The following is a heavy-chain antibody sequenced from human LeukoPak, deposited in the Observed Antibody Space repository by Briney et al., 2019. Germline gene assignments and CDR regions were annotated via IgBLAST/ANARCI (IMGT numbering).Heavy chain of an antibody. V-gene: IGHV2-5*02. Sequence: SGPTVVNPTQTLTLTCTFSGFSLSTSGVGVGWIRQPPGKALEWLALIYWDDDKRYSPSLKSRLTITKDTSKNQVVLTMTNMDPVDTGTYYCAHRRDSIRSSWYVVAFDPWGQGILDTVSS. CDR1: GFSLSTSGVG. J-gene: IGHJ5*02. D-gene: IGHD6-13*01. CDR2: IYWDDDK. CDR3: AHRRDSIRSSWYVVAFDP.